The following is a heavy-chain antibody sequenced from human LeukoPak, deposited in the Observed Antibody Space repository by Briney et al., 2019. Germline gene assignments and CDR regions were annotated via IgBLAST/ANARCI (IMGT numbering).Heavy chain of an antibody. Sequence: GGSLRLSCAGSGFAVSNNYMSWVRQAPGKGLEWVSVIYNDGSTYYADSVKGRFTISRDNSKNTLYLQMNSLTGEDTAVYYCVRASQWLAFDDWGQGTLVTVSS. CDR1: GFAVSNNY. V-gene: IGHV3-53*01. J-gene: IGHJ4*02. D-gene: IGHD6-19*01. CDR2: IYNDGST. CDR3: VRASQWLAFDD.